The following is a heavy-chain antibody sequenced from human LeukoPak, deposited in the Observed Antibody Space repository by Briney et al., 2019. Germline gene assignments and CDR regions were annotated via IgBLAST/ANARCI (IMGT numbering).Heavy chain of an antibody. Sequence: GGSLRLSCVASGFTLSTTYWMSWVRQAPGKGLEWVANVQQDGSEKHYVDSVKGRFTISRDNAKNSLYLQMNSLRAEDTAVYYCARVVMWGFCSGTSCHNWFDPWGQGTLVTVSS. CDR2: VQQDGSEK. V-gene: IGHV3-7*01. D-gene: IGHD2-2*01. J-gene: IGHJ5*02. CDR1: GFTLSTTYW. CDR3: ARVVMWGFCSGTSCHNWFDP.